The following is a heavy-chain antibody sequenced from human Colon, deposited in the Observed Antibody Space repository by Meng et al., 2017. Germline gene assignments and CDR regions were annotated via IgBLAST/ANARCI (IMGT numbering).Heavy chain of an antibody. CDR2: MSPDGSVI. CDR3: LVGADY. Sequence: AGSLRLSCVGSGFPFGTHWMNWVRQAPGKDLEWVANMSPDGSVIRYVDSVKGRFTISRDNAKNSLYLQMTRLRAEDTAVYSCLVGADYWGQGTLVTVSS. V-gene: IGHV3-7*01. D-gene: IGHD2-15*01. J-gene: IGHJ4*02. CDR1: GFPFGTHW.